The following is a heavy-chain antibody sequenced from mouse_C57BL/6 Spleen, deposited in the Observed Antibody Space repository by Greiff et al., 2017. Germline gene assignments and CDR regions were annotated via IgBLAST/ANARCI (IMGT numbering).Heavy chain of an antibody. V-gene: IGHV1-50*01. CDR3: ARTLYGSSYYAWFAY. CDR1: GYTFTSYW. CDR2: IDPSDSYT. D-gene: IGHD1-1*01. J-gene: IGHJ3*01. Sequence: VQLQQPGAELVKPGASVKLSCKASGYTFTSYWMQWVKQRPGQGLEWIGEIDPSDSYTNYNQKFKGKATLTVDTSSSTAYMQLSSLTSEDSAVYYCARTLYGSSYYAWFAYWGQGTLVTVSA.